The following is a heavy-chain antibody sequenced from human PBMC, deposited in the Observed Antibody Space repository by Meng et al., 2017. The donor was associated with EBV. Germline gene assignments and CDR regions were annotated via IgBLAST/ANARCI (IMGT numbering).Heavy chain of an antibody. J-gene: IGHJ4*02. CDR2: INTYSGKA. D-gene: IGHD1-1*01. CDR1: GYTFRNDA. CDR3: ARGVEENGSHYPFDS. V-gene: IGHV7-4-1*02. Sequence: VQMVSSGVEWKRPGASVKVSCKASGYTFRNDAIHWMRQVTGQGLEWMGWINTYSGKATFAQGFTGRFVFSLDTPVTTAHLQISGLKTEDSAVYYCARGVEENGSHYPFDSWGQGTLVTVSS.